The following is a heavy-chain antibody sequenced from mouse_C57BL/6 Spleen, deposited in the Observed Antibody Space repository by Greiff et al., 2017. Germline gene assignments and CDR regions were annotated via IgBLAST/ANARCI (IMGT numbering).Heavy chain of an antibody. Sequence: DVMLVESGGGLVKPGGSLKLSCAASGFTFSDYGMHWVRQAPEKGLEWVAYISSGSSTIYYADTVKGRFTISRDNAKNTLFLHMTSLRSEDTAMYYCARPGYYGSRGYFDYWGQGTTLTVSS. J-gene: IGHJ2*01. CDR2: ISSGSSTI. CDR3: ARPGYYGSRGYFDY. CDR1: GFTFSDYG. D-gene: IGHD1-1*01. V-gene: IGHV5-17*01.